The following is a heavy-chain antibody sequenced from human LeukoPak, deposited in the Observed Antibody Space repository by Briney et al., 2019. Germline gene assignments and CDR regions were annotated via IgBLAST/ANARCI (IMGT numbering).Heavy chain of an antibody. CDR1: GFTFSDAW. CDR2: IKSKTDGGTT. V-gene: IGHV3-15*01. CDR3: TTRLIPAAIDY. Sequence: GGSLRLSCAASGFTFSDAWMSWVRQAPGKGLEWVGRIKSKTDGGTTDYAAPVKGRFTISRDDSKNTLYLQMNSLKTEDTAVYYCTTRLIPAAIDYWGQGTLVTVSS. D-gene: IGHD2-2*01. J-gene: IGHJ4*02.